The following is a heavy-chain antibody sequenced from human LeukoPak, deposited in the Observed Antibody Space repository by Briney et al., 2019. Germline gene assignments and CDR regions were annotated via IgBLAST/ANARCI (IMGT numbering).Heavy chain of an antibody. V-gene: IGHV3-11*05. D-gene: IGHD5-18*01. CDR1: GFTFSDYY. CDR2: ISSSSSYT. J-gene: IGHJ4*02. CDR3: ARGGYSYGQFGLYFDY. Sequence: PGGSQRLSCAASGFTFSDYYMSWISQAPGKGLEWVSYISSSSSYTNYADSVKGRFTISRDNAKNSLYLQMNSLRAEDTAVYYCARGGYSYGQFGLYFDYWGQGSVVCASS.